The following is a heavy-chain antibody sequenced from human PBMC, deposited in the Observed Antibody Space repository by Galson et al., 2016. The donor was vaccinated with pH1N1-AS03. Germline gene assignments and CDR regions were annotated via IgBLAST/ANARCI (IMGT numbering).Heavy chain of an antibody. D-gene: IGHD1-26*01. V-gene: IGHV5-51*01. J-gene: IGHJ5*02. CDR3: ARHGEPATLSGWFDP. Sequence: QSGAEVKKPGESLKISCKASGYNFTNYWIGWVRQMPGKGLEWMGIIDPRDSDIRYSPSFQGQVTISVDKSFSTAYIQWGSLKASDTAMYYCARHGEPATLSGWFDPWGQGTLVTVSS. CDR2: IDPRDSDI. CDR1: GYNFTNYW.